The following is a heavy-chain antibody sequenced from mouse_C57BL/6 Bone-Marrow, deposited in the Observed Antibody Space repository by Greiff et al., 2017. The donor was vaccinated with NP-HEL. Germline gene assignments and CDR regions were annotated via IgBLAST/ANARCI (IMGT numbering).Heavy chain of an antibody. Sequence: VQLKESGAELVRPGASVKLSCTASGFNIKDDYMHWVKQRPEQGLEWIGWIYPENGDTEYASKFQGKATITADTSSNTAYLQLSSLTSEDTAVYYCTSLWAMDNWGQGTSVTVSA. D-gene: IGHD1-1*02. V-gene: IGHV14-4*01. CDR3: TSLWAMDN. CDR1: GFNIKDDY. CDR2: IYPENGDT. J-gene: IGHJ4*01.